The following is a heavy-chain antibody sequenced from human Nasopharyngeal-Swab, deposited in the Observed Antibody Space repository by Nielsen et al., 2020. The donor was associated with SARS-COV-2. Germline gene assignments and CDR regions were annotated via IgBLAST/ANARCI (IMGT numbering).Heavy chain of an antibody. J-gene: IGHJ4*02. V-gene: IGHV3-30*01. CDR3: VSPPLDSSGYYYGFHY. Sequence: GEPLKISCAASGFTFSRYTMHWVRQAPGKGLEWVAVISYDGSNKYYADSVKGRFTISSDNSKNTLYLQMNSLRAEDTAVYYCVSPPLDSSGYYYGFHYWGRGTLVTVSS. D-gene: IGHD3-22*01. CDR1: GFTFSRYT. CDR2: ISYDGSNK.